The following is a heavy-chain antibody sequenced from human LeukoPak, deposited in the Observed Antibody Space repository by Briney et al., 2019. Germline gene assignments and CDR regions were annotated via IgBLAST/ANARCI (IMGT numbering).Heavy chain of an antibody. J-gene: IGHJ4*02. CDR1: GFTFSRYW. Sequence: GGSLRLSCAASGFTFSRYWMSWVRQAPGKGLEWVANIKQDGSEKYYVDSVKGRLTISRDNAKNSLYLQMNGLRAEDTAVYYCARNEVWGQGTLVTVSS. CDR3: ARNEV. V-gene: IGHV3-7*01. CDR2: IKQDGSEK.